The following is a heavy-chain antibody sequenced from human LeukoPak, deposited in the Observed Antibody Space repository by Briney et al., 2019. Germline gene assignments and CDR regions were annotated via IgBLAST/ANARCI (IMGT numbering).Heavy chain of an antibody. V-gene: IGHV1-69*05. CDR2: IIPTFGTA. Sequence: SVKVSCRASGGTFSSYAISWVRQAPGQGLEWMGRIIPTFGTANYAQKFQGRVTITTDESTSTAYMELSSLRSEDTAVYYCARGRRDGYNFRELYYWGQGTLVTVSS. CDR3: ARGRRDGYNFRELYY. D-gene: IGHD5-24*01. J-gene: IGHJ4*02. CDR1: GGTFSSYA.